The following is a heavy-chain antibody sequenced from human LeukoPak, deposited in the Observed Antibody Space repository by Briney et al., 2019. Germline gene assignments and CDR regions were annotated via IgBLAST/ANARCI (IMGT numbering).Heavy chain of an antibody. CDR3: ARRESTSSLDY. D-gene: IGHD6-6*01. CDR2: ISYDGSNK. V-gene: IGHV3-30*04. Sequence: GGSLRLSCAASGFTFSSYAMHWVRQAPGKGLEWVAVISYDGSNKKYADSVKGRFTISRDNSKNTLYVQMNSLRVEDTALYYCARRESTSSLDYWGQGTLVTVSS. CDR1: GFTFSSYA. J-gene: IGHJ4*02.